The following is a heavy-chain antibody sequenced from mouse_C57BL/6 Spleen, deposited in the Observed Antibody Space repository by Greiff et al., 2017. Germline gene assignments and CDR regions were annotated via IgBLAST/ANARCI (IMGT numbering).Heavy chain of an antibody. V-gene: IGHV1-54*01. D-gene: IGHD2-1*01. Sequence: QVQLQQSGAELVRPGTSVKVSCKASGYAFTNYLIEWVKQRPGQGLAWIGVINPGSGGTNYNEKFKGKATLTADKSSSTAYMQLSSLTSEDSAVYFCARRDYYGNPFAYWGQGTLVTVSA. CDR1: GYAFTNYL. J-gene: IGHJ3*01. CDR2: INPGSGGT. CDR3: ARRDYYGNPFAY.